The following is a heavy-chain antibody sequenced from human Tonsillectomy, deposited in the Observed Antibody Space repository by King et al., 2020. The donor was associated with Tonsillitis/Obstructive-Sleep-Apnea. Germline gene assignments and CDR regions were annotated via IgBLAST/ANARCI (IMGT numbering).Heavy chain of an antibody. J-gene: IGHJ4*02. CDR1: GYTFTSYY. V-gene: IGHV1-46*01. CDR2: INPSGGST. Sequence: QLVQSGAEVKKPGASVKVSCKASGYTFTSYYMHWVRQAPGQGLEWMGIINPSGGSTSYARKFQGRVTMTRDTSTSTVYMELSSLRSEDTAVYYCARVSKGGGNSQTIDYWGQGTLVTVSS. CDR3: ARVSKGGGNSQTIDY. D-gene: IGHD6-13*01.